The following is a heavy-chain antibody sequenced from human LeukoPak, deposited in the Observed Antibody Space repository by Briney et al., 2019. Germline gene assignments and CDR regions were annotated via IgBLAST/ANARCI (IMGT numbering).Heavy chain of an antibody. CDR2: IKQDGSEK. CDR3: ARGPAAGNLLGY. V-gene: IGHV3-7*01. CDR1: GFTFSSYS. J-gene: IGHJ4*02. D-gene: IGHD6-19*01. Sequence: GGSLRLSCAASGFTFSSYSMSWVRQAPGKGLEWVANIKQDGSEKYYVDSVKGRFTISRDNAKNSLSLQMNSLRAEDTAVYYCARGPAAGNLLGYWGQGTLVTVSS.